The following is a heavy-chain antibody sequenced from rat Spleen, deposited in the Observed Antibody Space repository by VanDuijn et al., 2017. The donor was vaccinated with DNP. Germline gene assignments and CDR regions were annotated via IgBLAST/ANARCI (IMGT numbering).Heavy chain of an antibody. V-gene: IGHV3-1*01. D-gene: IGHD1-4*01. CDR2: ISYSGSS. CDR3: ARTSGFDY. Sequence: EVQLQESGPGLVKPSQSLSLTCSVTGYSITSNYWAWIRKFPGNKMEWIGHISYSGSSGYNPSLKSRISITRDTSKNQFFLQLNSVTTEDTATYYCARTSGFDYWGQGVMVRVSS. CDR1: GYSITSNY. J-gene: IGHJ2*01.